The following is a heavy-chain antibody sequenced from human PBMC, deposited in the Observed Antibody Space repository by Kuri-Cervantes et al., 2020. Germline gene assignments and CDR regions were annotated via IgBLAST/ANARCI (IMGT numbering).Heavy chain of an antibody. CDR2: INQDGSEK. V-gene: IGHV3-7*01. D-gene: IGHD3-10*01. J-gene: IGHJ6*02. CDR3: ARAPRYGSGRMDV. CDR1: GFTFSSYW. Sequence: GGSLRLSCVASGFTFSSYWIHWVRQAPGKGLEWIANINQDGSEKKYVDSVRGRFTISRDNARNSMYLQMNTLRVEDTAVYYCARAPRYGSGRMDVWGQGTTVTVSS.